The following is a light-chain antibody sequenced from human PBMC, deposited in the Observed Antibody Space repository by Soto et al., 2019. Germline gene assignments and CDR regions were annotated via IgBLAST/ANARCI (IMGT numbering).Light chain of an antibody. CDR3: HSYDVSLRGPA. CDR2: DNS. J-gene: IGLJ2*01. Sequence: QSVLTQPPSLSGAPGQRVTISCTGSRSNIGAGYDVHWYQHLPGTAPKVLIFDNSNRPSGVPDRFSGSKSGTSASLAITGLQAENEAVYYCHSYDVSLRGPAFGGGTKVTVL. CDR1: RSNIGAGYD. V-gene: IGLV1-40*01.